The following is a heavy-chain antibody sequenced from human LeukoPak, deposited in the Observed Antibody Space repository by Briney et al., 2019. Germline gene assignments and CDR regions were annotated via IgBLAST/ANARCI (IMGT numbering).Heavy chain of an antibody. V-gene: IGHV4-59*08. CDR2: IYYSGST. CDR3: ARHAMRSSGYYSNFDY. J-gene: IGHJ4*02. D-gene: IGHD3-22*01. Sequence: SETLSLTCTVSGGSISSYYWSWIRQPPGKGLEWIGYIYYSGSTYYNPSLKSRVTISVDTSKNQFSLKLSSVTAADTAVYYCARHAMRSSGYYSNFDYWGQGTLVTVSS. CDR1: GGSISSYY.